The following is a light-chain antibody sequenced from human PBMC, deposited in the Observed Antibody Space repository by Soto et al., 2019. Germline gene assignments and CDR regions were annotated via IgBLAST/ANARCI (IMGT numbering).Light chain of an antibody. CDR1: QSVSSSY. CDR3: QQYGSSGWT. CDR2: GAS. J-gene: IGKJ1*01. Sequence: EIVLTQSPGTLSLSPGERATLSCRASQSVSSSYLAWYQQKPGPAPRLLIYGASSRATGIPDRFSGSGSGTDFTLTISRLAHEDFAVYYCQQYGSSGWTFGQGTKVEIK. V-gene: IGKV3-20*01.